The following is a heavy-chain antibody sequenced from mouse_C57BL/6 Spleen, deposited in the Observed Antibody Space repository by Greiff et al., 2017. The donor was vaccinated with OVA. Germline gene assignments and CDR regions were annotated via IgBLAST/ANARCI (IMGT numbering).Heavy chain of an antibody. CDR1: GYTFTDYN. Sequence: EVQLQQSGPELVKPGASVKIPCKASGYTFTDYNLDWVKQSHGQSLEWIGDINPNNGGTIYNQKFKGKATLTVDKSSSTAYMELRSLTSEDTAVYYCARFDDYDPYYYAMDYWGQGTSVTVSS. D-gene: IGHD2-4*01. CDR2: INPNNGGT. CDR3: ARFDDYDPYYYAMDY. J-gene: IGHJ4*01. V-gene: IGHV1-18*01.